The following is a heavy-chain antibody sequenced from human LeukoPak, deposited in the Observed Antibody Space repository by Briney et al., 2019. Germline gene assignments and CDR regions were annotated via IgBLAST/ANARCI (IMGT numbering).Heavy chain of an antibody. V-gene: IGHV4-39*01. CDR1: GGSISSSSYY. Sequence: SETLSLTCTVSGGSISSSSYYWGWLRQPPGKGLEWLGNIYYSGSTYYNPSLKSRVTISVDTSKNQFSLKLSSVTAADTAVYYCARHGGAGIAARPGVSYWGQGTLVTVSS. CDR2: IYYSGST. J-gene: IGHJ4*02. D-gene: IGHD6-6*01. CDR3: ARHGGAGIAARPGVSY.